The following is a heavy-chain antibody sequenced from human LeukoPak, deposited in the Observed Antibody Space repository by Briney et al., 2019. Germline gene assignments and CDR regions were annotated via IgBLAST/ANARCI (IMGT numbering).Heavy chain of an antibody. J-gene: IGHJ4*02. CDR2: IKSDGSWT. Sequence: GGSLRLSCAASGFSIRGYWMHWVRQAPGKGLMWVSRIKSDGSWTNYADSVRGRFTISRDNAKNTLFLQMVGLRAEDTAIYYCVRDGDAYDFDLWGQGILVTISS. CDR1: GFSIRGYW. CDR3: VRDGDAYDFDL. D-gene: IGHD5-12*01. V-gene: IGHV3-74*01.